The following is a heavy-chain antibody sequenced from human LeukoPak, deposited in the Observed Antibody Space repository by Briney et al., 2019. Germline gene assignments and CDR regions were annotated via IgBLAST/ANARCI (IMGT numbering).Heavy chain of an antibody. CDR3: AKEFGTILGVVTYFDY. Sequence: GGSLRLSCAASGFTFSSYGMHWVRQAPGKGLEWVAFIRYDGSNKYYADSVKGRFTISRDNSKNTLYLQMDSLRAEDTAVYYCAKEFGTILGVVTYFDYWGQGTLVTVSS. V-gene: IGHV3-30*02. J-gene: IGHJ4*02. CDR1: GFTFSSYG. D-gene: IGHD3-3*01. CDR2: IRYDGSNK.